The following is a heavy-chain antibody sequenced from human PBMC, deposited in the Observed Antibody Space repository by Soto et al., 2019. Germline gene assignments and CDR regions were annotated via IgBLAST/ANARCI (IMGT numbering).Heavy chain of an antibody. CDR3: ARRQYDYDSSAEDFYC. V-gene: IGHV1-69*13. J-gene: IGHJ4*02. D-gene: IGHD3-22*01. CDR1: GGTFSSYA. Sequence: GASVKVSCKASGGTFSSYAISWVRQAPGQGLEWMGRIIPVFGTTYYAQKFQGRVTITADESTSTVYVELSSLRSEDTALYYCARRQYDYDSSAEDFYCWGQGTLVTVSS. CDR2: IIPVFGTT.